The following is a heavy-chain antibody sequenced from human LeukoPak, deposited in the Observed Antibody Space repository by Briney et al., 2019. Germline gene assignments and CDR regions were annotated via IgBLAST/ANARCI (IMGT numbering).Heavy chain of an antibody. CDR1: GFTVSSNY. Sequence: GGSLRLSCAASGFTVSSNYMSWVRQAPGKGLEWVSVIYSGGSTYYADSVKGRFTTSRDNSKNTLYLQMNSLRAEDTAVYYCARGTVHDWGSSPYYYYGMDVWGQGTTVTVSS. J-gene: IGHJ6*02. V-gene: IGHV3-66*01. CDR2: IYSGGST. D-gene: IGHD7-27*01. CDR3: ARGTVHDWGSSPYYYYGMDV.